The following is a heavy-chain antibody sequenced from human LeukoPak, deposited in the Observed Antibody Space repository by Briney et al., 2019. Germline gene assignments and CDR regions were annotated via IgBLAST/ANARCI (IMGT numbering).Heavy chain of an antibody. D-gene: IGHD4-17*01. CDR2: IRSKAYGGTT. Sequence: PGGSLRLSCTASGFTFGDYAMSWVRQAPGKGLEWVGFIRSKAYGGTTEYAASVKGRFTISRDDSKSIAYLQMNSLKTEDTAVYYCTRDQTVNVYYYYGMDVWGQGTLVTVSS. CDR1: GFTFGDYA. J-gene: IGHJ6*02. V-gene: IGHV3-49*04. CDR3: TRDQTVNVYYYYGMDV.